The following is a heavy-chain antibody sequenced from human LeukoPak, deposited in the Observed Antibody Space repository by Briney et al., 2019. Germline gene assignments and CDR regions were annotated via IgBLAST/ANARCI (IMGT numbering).Heavy chain of an antibody. D-gene: IGHD3-9*01. V-gene: IGHV3-48*01. CDR3: ARGGLRYFDWLLYFDY. Sequence: GGSLRLSCAASGFTFSSYSMNWVRQASGKGLEWVSYISSSSSTIYYADSVKGRFTISRDNAKNSLYLQMNSLRAEDTAVYYCARGGLRYFDWLLYFDYWGQGTLVTVSS. J-gene: IGHJ4*02. CDR2: ISSSSSTI. CDR1: GFTFSSYS.